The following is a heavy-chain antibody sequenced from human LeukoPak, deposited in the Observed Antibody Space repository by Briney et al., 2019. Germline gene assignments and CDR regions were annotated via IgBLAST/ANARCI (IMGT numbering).Heavy chain of an antibody. J-gene: IGHJ4*02. V-gene: IGHV3-23*01. CDR2: ISGSAGGT. D-gene: IGHD1-7*01. Sequence: GGSLRLFCAASRFTFSSYALSWVRQAPGKGLEWVSGISGSAGGTYYAASVKGPFPISRDNSKNTVYLQMNSLRAEDTAVYYCARTGSTGWFFDYWGQGALVTVSS. CDR1: RFTFSSYA. CDR3: ARTGSTGWFFDY.